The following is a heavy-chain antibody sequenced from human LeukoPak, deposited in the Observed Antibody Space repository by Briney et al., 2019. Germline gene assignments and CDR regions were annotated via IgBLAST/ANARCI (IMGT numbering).Heavy chain of an antibody. CDR1: GGSISSYY. J-gene: IGHJ6*03. CDR3: ARGYCSSTSCYILDYYYYMDV. CDR2: IYTSGST. V-gene: IGHV4-4*07. D-gene: IGHD2-2*02. Sequence: PSETLSLTCTVSGGSISSYYWSWIRQPAGKGLEWIGRIYTSGSTNYNPSLKSRVTMSVDTSKNQFSLKLSSVTAADTAVYYCARGYCSSTSCYILDYYYYMDVWGKGTTVTVSS.